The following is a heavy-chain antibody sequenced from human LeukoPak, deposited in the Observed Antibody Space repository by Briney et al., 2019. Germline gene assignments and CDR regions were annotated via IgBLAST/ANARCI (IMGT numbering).Heavy chain of an antibody. CDR2: IYYSGSA. D-gene: IGHD3-10*01. V-gene: IGHV4-39*01. CDR3: ASRRYYGSGSYSY. CDR1: GGSISSSNSY. Sequence: SETLSLTCTVSGGSISSSNSYWGWIRQPPGKGLEWIGTIYYSGSAYYNPSLKSRVTISVDTSKNQFSLKLTSVTAADTAVYYCASRRYYGSGSYSYWGQGTLVTVSS. J-gene: IGHJ4*02.